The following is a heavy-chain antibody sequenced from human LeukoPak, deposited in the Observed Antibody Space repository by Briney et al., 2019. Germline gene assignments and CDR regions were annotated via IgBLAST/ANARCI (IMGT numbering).Heavy chain of an antibody. CDR3: ARLNDEFGVLIPSFDS. J-gene: IGHJ4*02. CDR2: IYYSGST. V-gene: IGHV4-39*01. Sequence: SETLSLTCTVSSGSISSSSYYWGWLRQSPGKGLEWIGNIYYSGSTSYNPSLKSRVTISIDTSKNQFSLKLSSVTAADTAVYYCARLNDEFGVLIPSFDSWGQGTLVTVSS. CDR1: SGSISSSSYY. D-gene: IGHD3-3*01.